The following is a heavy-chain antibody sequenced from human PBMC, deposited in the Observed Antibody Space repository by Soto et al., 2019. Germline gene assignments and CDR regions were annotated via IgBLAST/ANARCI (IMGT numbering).Heavy chain of an antibody. V-gene: IGHV1-46*01. D-gene: IGHD2-2*01. CDR2: INPSGGST. CDR3: ARDVEYCSSTSCYASSSRDPYFDY. J-gene: IGHJ4*02. CDR1: GYTFTSYY. Sequence: QVQLVQSGAEVKKPGASVKVSCKASGYTFTSYYMHWVRQAPGQGLEWMGIINPSGGSTSYAQKFQGRVNMTMDTSTSTVYMELSSLRAEDTAVYYCARDVEYCSSTSCYASSSRDPYFDYWGQGTLVTVSS.